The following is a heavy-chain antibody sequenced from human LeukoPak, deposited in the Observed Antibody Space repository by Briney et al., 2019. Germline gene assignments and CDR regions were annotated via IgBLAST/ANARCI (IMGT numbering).Heavy chain of an antibody. CDR3: ARSYYVFWSGYYSVDAFDI. V-gene: IGHV4-4*09. J-gene: IGHJ3*02. CDR2: IYTSGST. CDR1: GGSISSYY. Sequence: SETLSLTCTVSGGSISSYYWSWIRQPPGKGLEWIGYIYTSGSTNYNPSLKSRVTISVDTSKNKFSLKLSSVTAADTAVYYCARSYYVFWSGYYSVDAFDIWGPGTMVTVCS. D-gene: IGHD3-3*01.